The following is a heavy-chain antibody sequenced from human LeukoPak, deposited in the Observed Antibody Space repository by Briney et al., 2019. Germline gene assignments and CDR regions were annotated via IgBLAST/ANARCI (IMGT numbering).Heavy chain of an antibody. Sequence: GGSLRLSCAASGFTFSTYSMNWVRQARGKGLEWVSSITSTSAYIYYTDSVKGRFTISRDNAKNSLFLQMNSLRAEDTAVYYCARGTATADYWGQGTLVIVSS. V-gene: IGHV3-21*01. CDR3: ARGTATADY. J-gene: IGHJ4*02. D-gene: IGHD2-21*02. CDR2: ITSTSAYI. CDR1: GFTFSTYS.